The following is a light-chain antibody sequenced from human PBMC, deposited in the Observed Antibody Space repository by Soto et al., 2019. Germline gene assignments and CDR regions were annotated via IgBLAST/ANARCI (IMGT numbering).Light chain of an antibody. V-gene: IGKV3-11*01. CDR1: QSVGSS. Sequence: EIVLTQSPATLSLSPGERATLSCRASQSVGSSLAWFQQIPGQAPRLLIYDASNRVTGIPARFSGSGSGTDFTVTISSLEPEDFVVYYCQQRRSWPITFGQGTRLEIK. CDR2: DAS. J-gene: IGKJ5*01. CDR3: QQRRSWPIT.